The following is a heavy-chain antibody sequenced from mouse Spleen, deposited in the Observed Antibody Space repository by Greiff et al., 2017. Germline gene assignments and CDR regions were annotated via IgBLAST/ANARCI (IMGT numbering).Heavy chain of an antibody. D-gene: IGHD1-1*01. CDR3: ARSTVVATGAMDY. V-gene: IGHV3-8*01. Sequence: EVQLQESGPGLAKPSQTLFLPCSVTGYSIPSDYWNWVRKFPGNKLEYMGYISYSGSTYYNPSLKSRISITRDTSKNQYYLQLNSVTTEDTATYYCARSTVVATGAMDYWGQGTSVTVSS. J-gene: IGHJ4*01. CDR1: GYSIPSDY. CDR2: ISYSGST.